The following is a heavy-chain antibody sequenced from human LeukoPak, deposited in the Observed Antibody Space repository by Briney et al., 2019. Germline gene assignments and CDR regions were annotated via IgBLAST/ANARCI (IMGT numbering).Heavy chain of an antibody. D-gene: IGHD5-24*01. V-gene: IGHV3-30-3*01. CDR3: ARDRINGYTHDAFDI. J-gene: IGHJ3*02. CDR2: ISYDGSNK. Sequence: ISYDGSNKYYADSVKGRFTISRDNSKNTLYLQMNSLRAEDTAVYYCARDRINGYTHDAFDIWGQGTMVTVSS.